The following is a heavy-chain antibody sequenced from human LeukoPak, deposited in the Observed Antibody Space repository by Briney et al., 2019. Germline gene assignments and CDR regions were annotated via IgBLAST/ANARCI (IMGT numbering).Heavy chain of an antibody. CDR3: ASIMRDYYDSSGTLFDY. Sequence: GGSLRLSCAASGFTFDIYAMTWVRQAPGKGPDWVSGISASANSTYYADSVKGRFTISRDNSKNTLYLQMNSLRAEDTAVYYCASIMRDYYDSSGTLFDYWGQGTLVTVSS. V-gene: IGHV3-23*01. J-gene: IGHJ4*02. D-gene: IGHD3-22*01. CDR2: ISASANST. CDR1: GFTFDIYA.